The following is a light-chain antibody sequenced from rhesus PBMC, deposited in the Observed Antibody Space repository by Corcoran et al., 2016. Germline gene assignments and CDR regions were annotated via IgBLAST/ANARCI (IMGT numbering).Light chain of an antibody. CDR1: QDISSW. CDR3: LQYSSSPYS. CDR2: KAS. V-gene: IGKV1-22*01. Sequence: DIQMTQSPSSLSASVGDKVTITCRASQDISSWLAWYQQQPWKAPKLLIYKASSLQSGVPSRFSGSGSGTDCTLTISSLPPEDFATYYCLQYSSSPYSFGQGTKVEIK. J-gene: IGKJ2*01.